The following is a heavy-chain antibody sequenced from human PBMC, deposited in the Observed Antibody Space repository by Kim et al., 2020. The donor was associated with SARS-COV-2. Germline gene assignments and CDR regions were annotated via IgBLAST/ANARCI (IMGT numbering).Heavy chain of an antibody. V-gene: IGHV3-23*01. CDR1: GFTFSSYA. D-gene: IGHD3-22*01. CDR2: ISGSGGST. J-gene: IGHJ3*02. CDR3: AKDLPISPDYYDSRPGAFDI. Sequence: GGSLRLSCAASGFTFSSYAMSWVRQAPGKGLEWVSAISGSGGSTYYADSVKGRFTISRDNSKNTLYLQMNSLRAEDTAVYYCAKDLPISPDYYDSRPGAFDIWGQGTMVTVSS.